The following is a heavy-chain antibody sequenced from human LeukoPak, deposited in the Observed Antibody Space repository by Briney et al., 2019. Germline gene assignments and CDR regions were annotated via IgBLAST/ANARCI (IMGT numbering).Heavy chain of an antibody. CDR2: ISYDGSNK. Sequence: GGSLRLSCAASGFTFSSYGMHWVRQAPGKGLEWVAVISYDGSNKYYADSVKGRFTISRDNSKNTLYLQMNSLRAEDTAVYYCAKGSLGGGWYKFLIDYWGQGTLVTVSS. CDR3: AKGSLGGGWYKFLIDY. J-gene: IGHJ4*02. V-gene: IGHV3-30*18. D-gene: IGHD6-19*01. CDR1: GFTFSSYG.